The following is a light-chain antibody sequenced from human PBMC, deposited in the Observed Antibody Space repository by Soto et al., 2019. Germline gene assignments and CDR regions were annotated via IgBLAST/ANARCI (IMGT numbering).Light chain of an antibody. Sequence: EIVMTQSPATLSVSPGERATLSCRASQSITSNLAWYQQKPGQAPRLLIYDASTRATGIPARFSGSGSGTEFTLTISSLQSEDFAVYYCQQTYDTPLTFGPGTTVDIK. J-gene: IGKJ3*01. CDR1: QSITSN. V-gene: IGKV3-15*01. CDR3: QQTYDTPLT. CDR2: DAS.